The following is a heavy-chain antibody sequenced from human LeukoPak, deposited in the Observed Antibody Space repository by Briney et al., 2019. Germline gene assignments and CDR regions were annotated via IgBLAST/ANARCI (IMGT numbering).Heavy chain of an antibody. V-gene: IGHV1-18*01. Sequence: ASVKVSCKASGYDFTSVGITWVRRAPGQGLEWMGWISPYNGNTRYAQKFQGRVAMTTDTSTTTAYMELRGLRFNDTAVYYCAKDRVSYGNTPVIDYWGQGTLVTVSS. CDR2: ISPYNGNT. J-gene: IGHJ4*02. D-gene: IGHD5-18*01. CDR3: AKDRVSYGNTPVIDY. CDR1: GYDFTSVG.